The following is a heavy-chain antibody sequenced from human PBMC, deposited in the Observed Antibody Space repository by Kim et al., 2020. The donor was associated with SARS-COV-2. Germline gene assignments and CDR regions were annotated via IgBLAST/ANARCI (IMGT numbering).Heavy chain of an antibody. CDR3: AREITPDYGMDV. Sequence: SVKVSCKASGGTFSSYAISWVRQAPGQGLEWMGGIIPIFGTANYAQKFQGRVTITADESTSTAYMELSSLRSEDTAVYYCAREITPDYGMDVWGQGTTVTVSS. J-gene: IGHJ6*02. CDR1: GGTFSSYA. V-gene: IGHV1-69*13. CDR2: IIPIFGTA. D-gene: IGHD1-20*01.